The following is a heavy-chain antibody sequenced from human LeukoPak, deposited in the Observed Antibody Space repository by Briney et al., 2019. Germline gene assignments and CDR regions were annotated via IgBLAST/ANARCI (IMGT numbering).Heavy chain of an antibody. CDR1: GFTVSSNY. Sequence: GGSLRLSCAASGFTVSSNYMSWVRQAPGKGLEGVSVIYSGGSTYYADSVKGRFTISRDNSKNTLYLQMNSLRAEDTAVYYCASQEEQQLTFDYWGQGTLVTVSS. V-gene: IGHV3-66*02. CDR2: IYSGGST. CDR3: ASQEEQQLTFDY. J-gene: IGHJ4*02. D-gene: IGHD6-13*01.